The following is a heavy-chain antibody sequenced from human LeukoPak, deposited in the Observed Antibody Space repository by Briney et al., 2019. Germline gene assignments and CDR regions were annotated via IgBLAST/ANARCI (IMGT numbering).Heavy chain of an antibody. D-gene: IGHD1-26*01. J-gene: IGHJ4*02. CDR3: ARDASGSSPGLRDS. CDR2: ISTSSYYI. V-gene: IGHV3-21*01. Sequence: GGSLRLSCAASGFTHRSYSMNWVRQAPGKGLEWVSYISTSSYYIYYADSVKGRFTISRDDAKNSLYLQMNSLTAEDTAVYFCARDASGSSPGLRDSWGQGTLVTVSS. CDR1: GFTHRSYS.